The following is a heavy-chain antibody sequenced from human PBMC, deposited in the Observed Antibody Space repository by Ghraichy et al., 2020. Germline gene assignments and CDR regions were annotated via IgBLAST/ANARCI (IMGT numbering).Heavy chain of an antibody. V-gene: IGHV3-21*01. Sequence: GGSLRLSCAASGFTFSSYSMNWVRQAPGKGLEWVSSISSSSSYIYYADSVKGRFTISRDNAKNSLYLQMNSLRAEDTAVYYCARATYYDFWSGYYGVTYYYYYYMDVWGKGTTVTVSS. D-gene: IGHD3-3*01. CDR1: GFTFSSYS. J-gene: IGHJ6*03. CDR3: ARATYYDFWSGYYGVTYYYYYYMDV. CDR2: ISSSSSYI.